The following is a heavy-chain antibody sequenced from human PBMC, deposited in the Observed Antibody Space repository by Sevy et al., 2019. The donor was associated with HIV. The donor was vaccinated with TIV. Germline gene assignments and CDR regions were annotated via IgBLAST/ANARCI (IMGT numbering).Heavy chain of an antibody. J-gene: IGHJ3*02. Sequence: SETLSLTCTVSGGSISSSSYYWGWIRQPPGKGLEWIGSIYYSGSTYYNPSLKSRVTISVDTSKNQFSLKLSSVTAADTAVYYCARRIAVAGTGAFDIWGQGTIVTVSS. CDR2: IYYSGST. CDR1: GGSISSSSYY. D-gene: IGHD6-19*01. CDR3: ARRIAVAGTGAFDI. V-gene: IGHV4-39*01.